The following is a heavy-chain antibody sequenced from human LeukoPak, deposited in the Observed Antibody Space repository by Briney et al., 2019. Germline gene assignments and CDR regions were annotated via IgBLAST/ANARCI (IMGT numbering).Heavy chain of an antibody. CDR1: GGPLTSYY. CDR2: IYYRGST. J-gene: IGHJ3*02. V-gene: IGHV4-59*01. D-gene: IGHD3-10*01. CDR3: AREALRITLVRGVISGAFDI. Sequence: SETLSLACAVSGGPLTSYYWSWIRQPPGKGLEWIGFIYYRGSTNYNPSLESRVTISVDTSKNRFSLKLSSVTAADTAVYYCAREALRITLVRGVISGAFDIWGQGTMVTVSS.